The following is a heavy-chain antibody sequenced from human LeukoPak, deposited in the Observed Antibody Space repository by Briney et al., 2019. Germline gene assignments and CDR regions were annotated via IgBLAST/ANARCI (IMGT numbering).Heavy chain of an antibody. J-gene: IGHJ5*02. V-gene: IGHV3-30-3*01. CDR2: ISYDGSNK. CDR1: GFTFSSDA. D-gene: IGHD3-9*01. Sequence: GRSLRLSCAASGFTFSSDAMHWVRQAPGKGLEWVAVISYDGSNKYYADSVKGRFTISRDNSKNTLYLQMNSLRAEDTAVYYCARGSYYAILTGYRWFDPWGQGTLVTVSS. CDR3: ARGSYYAILTGYRWFDP.